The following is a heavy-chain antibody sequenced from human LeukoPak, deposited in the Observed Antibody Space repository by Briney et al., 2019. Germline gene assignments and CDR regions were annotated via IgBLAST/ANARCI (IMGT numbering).Heavy chain of an antibody. Sequence: GGSLRLSCAASGFTFSSYSMNWVRQAPGKGLEWVSSISSSSSYIYYADSVKGRFTISRDNSKNTLYLQMNSLRAEDTAVYYCAKGNFRSVVAATLGHWGQGTLVTVSS. CDR1: GFTFSSYS. J-gene: IGHJ4*02. V-gene: IGHV3-21*04. D-gene: IGHD2-15*01. CDR2: ISSSSSYI. CDR3: AKGNFRSVVAATLGH.